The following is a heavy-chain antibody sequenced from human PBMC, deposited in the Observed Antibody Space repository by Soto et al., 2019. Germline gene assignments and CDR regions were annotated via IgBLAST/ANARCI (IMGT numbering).Heavy chain of an antibody. CDR1: GDSIGTTHSY. V-gene: IGHV4-39*01. Sequence: SETLSLTCTVSGDSIGTTHSYWAWIRQSPGKGLEWIGNIHYNGSTYYMPSLRSRVTLSVDTSKNQFSLRLTSVTAEDTAVYYCARHEGNGNVWPLDYWGQGILVTVSS. CDR3: ARHEGNGNVWPLDY. J-gene: IGHJ4*02. D-gene: IGHD2-8*01. CDR2: IHYNGST.